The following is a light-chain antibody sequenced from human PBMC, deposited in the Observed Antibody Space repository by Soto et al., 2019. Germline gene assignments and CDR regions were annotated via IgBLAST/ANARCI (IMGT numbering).Light chain of an antibody. CDR1: QSVSSY. CDR3: TQRYNWLT. J-gene: IGKJ4*02. V-gene: IGKV3-11*01. Sequence: EIVLTQSPATLSLSPGERATLSCRASQSVSSYLAWYQQKPGQAPRLLIYDASNRATGIPARFSGSGSETDFTLAISSLEHEDFGIYYGTQRYNWLTFGGGTKVEIK. CDR2: DAS.